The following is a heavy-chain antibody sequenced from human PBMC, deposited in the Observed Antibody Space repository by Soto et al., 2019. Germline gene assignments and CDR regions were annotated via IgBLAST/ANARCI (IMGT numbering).Heavy chain of an antibody. Sequence: EVQLVESGGGLVQPGRSLRLSCTASGFTFDDYVMHWVRQAPGKGLEWVSGISWNSGRIGYADSVKGRFTISRDNAKNSLYLQMNSLRAEDTALYYCAKDRRSGYYYYFDYWGQGTLVTVSS. D-gene: IGHD3-22*01. CDR3: AKDRRSGYYYYFDY. J-gene: IGHJ4*02. CDR1: GFTFDDYV. V-gene: IGHV3-9*01. CDR2: ISWNSGRI.